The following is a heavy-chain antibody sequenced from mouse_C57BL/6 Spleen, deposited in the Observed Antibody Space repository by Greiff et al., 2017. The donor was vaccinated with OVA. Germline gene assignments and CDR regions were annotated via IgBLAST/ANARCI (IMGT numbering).Heavy chain of an antibody. J-gene: IGHJ2*01. V-gene: IGHV1-81*01. Sequence: QVQLQQSGAELARPGASVKLSCKASGYTFTSYGISWVKQRTGQGLEWIGEIYPRSGNTYYNEKFKGKATLTADKSSSTAYMELRRLTSEDSAVNLCARKKLNWDPDYWGQGTTLTVSS. CDR2: IYPRSGNT. D-gene: IGHD4-1*02. CDR1: GYTFTSYG. CDR3: ARKKLNWDPDY.